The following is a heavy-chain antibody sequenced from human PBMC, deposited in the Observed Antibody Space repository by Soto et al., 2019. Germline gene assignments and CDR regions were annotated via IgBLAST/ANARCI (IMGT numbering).Heavy chain of an antibody. J-gene: IGHJ4*02. CDR3: ARRGSGSYYPYYFDY. Sequence: GASVKVSCKASGYSFTNSAIHWLRQAPGQRLEWMGWINAGSGSAKYSQKFQGRVTITADESTSTAYMELSSLRSEDTAVYYCARRGSGSYYPYYFDYWGQGTLVTVSS. D-gene: IGHD3-10*01. V-gene: IGHV1-3*01. CDR2: INAGSGSA. CDR1: GYSFTNSA.